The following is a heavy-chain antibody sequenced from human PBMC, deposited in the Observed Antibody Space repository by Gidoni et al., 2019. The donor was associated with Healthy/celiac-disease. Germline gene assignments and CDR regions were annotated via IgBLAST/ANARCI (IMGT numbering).Heavy chain of an antibody. CDR1: GYTFTSYY. D-gene: IGHD3-22*01. J-gene: IGHJ3*02. V-gene: IGHV1-46*03. CDR3: ARDRRGYYDSSGSDAFDI. Sequence: QVQLVQSGAEVKKPGASVKVSCKASGYTFTSYYMHWVRQAPGQGLEWMGILNPSGGSTSYAQKFQGRVTMTRDTSTSTVYMELSSLRAEDTAVYYCARDRRGYYDSSGSDAFDIWGQGTMVTVSS. CDR2: LNPSGGST.